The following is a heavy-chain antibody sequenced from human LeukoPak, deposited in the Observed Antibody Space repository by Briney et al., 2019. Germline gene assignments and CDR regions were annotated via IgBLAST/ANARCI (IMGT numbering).Heavy chain of an antibody. D-gene: IGHD3-16*01. V-gene: IGHV3-49*04. CDR2: TRSKVYGGTT. CDR1: GLTFSDSA. J-gene: IGHJ4*02. CDR3: ARGEWDFDY. Sequence: GGSLRLSCTFSGLTFSDSAVTWVRQAPGKGLQWIGCTRSKVYGGTTEYAASVKGRITISRDESKSIAYLQMDSLTTEDTAVYFCARGEWDFDYWGQGTLVTVSS.